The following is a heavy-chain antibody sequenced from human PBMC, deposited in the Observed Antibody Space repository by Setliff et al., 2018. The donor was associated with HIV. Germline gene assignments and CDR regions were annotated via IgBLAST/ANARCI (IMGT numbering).Heavy chain of an antibody. CDR2: IIPIFGTA. J-gene: IGHJ4*02. CDR3: ARDHIATRRVDY. V-gene: IGHV1-69*05. D-gene: IGHD6-6*01. Sequence: SVKVSCKASGGTFSSYAISWVRQAPGQGLEWMGGIIPIFGTANYAQNFQGRVTMSRDTSTNTVYMELSSLRSEDTAVYYCARDHIATRRVDYWGQGTLVTVSS. CDR1: GGTFSSYA.